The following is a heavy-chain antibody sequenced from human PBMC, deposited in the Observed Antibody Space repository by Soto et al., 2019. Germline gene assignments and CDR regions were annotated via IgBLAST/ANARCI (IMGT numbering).Heavy chain of an antibody. CDR2: IWYDGSNK. CDR1: GFTFSGHA. D-gene: IGHD6-19*01. V-gene: IGHV3-33*01. J-gene: IGHJ6*02. Sequence: QVQLVECGGGVVQPGRSLRLSCTVSGFTFSGHAMHWVRQAPGKGLEWVTQIWYDGSNKYYAESVKGRFTISRDNSKNTLYLQMNSLRVEDTAVYYCARDGQGLAPYALDVWGQGTSVTVSS. CDR3: ARDGQGLAPYALDV.